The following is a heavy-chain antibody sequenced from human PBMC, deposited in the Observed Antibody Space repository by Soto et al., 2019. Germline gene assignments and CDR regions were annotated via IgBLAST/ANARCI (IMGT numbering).Heavy chain of an antibody. CDR3: ARGSSVAGLLGYYYYGMDV. J-gene: IGHJ6*02. CDR1: GGSISSYY. Sequence: SETLSLTCTVSGGSISSYYWSWIRQPAGKGLEWIGRIYTSGSTNYNPSLKSRVTMSVDTSKNQFSLKLSSVTAADTAAYYCARGSSVAGLLGYYYYGMDVWGQGTTVTVSS. D-gene: IGHD6-19*01. V-gene: IGHV4-4*07. CDR2: IYTSGST.